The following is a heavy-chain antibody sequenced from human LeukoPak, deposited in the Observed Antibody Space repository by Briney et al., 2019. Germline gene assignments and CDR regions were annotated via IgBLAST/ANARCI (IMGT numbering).Heavy chain of an antibody. V-gene: IGHV4-59*05. CDR2: IYYSGST. J-gene: IGHJ3*02. D-gene: IGHD6-19*01. Sequence: PSETLSLTCTVSGGSISNYCWSWIRQPPGKGLEWIGSIYYSGSTYYNPSLKSRVTISVDTSKNQFSLKLSSVTAADTAVYYCARQGGDSSGWYGGFDAFDIWGQGTMVTVSS. CDR1: GGSISNYC. CDR3: ARQGGDSSGWYGGFDAFDI.